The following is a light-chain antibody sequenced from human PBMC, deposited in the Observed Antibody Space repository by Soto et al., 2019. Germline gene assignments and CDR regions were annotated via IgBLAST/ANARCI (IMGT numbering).Light chain of an antibody. CDR1: QSINTF. CDR2: AAS. J-gene: IGKJ3*01. V-gene: IGKV1-39*01. Sequence: DIQMTQSPSSLSASVGDRVTVTCRASQSINTFLNWYQQKPGKAPKLLIYAASRLQSEVPSRFSGSGSGTDFTLTISSLQPEDFETYYCQQTYTFPLAFGPGTKVDL. CDR3: QQTYTFPLA.